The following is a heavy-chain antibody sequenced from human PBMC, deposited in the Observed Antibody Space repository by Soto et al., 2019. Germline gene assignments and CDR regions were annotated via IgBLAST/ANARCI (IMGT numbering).Heavy chain of an antibody. CDR1: GFSVTNNY. CDR3: ARGRGSTGYLGREHFFDY. CDR2: IDIGGTT. V-gene: IGHV3-66*01. J-gene: IGHJ4*02. D-gene: IGHD2-2*01. Sequence: GGSRRLSCAASGFSVTNNYMNWVRQAPGKGLEWVSIIDIGGTTYYAESVKDRFTISRDNSRNTLYLHMDSLRAEDTAVYYCARGRGSTGYLGREHFFDYWGQGTLVTVSS.